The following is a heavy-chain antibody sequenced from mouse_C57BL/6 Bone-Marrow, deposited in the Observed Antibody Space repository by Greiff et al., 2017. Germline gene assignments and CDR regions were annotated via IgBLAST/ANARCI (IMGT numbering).Heavy chain of an antibody. V-gene: IGHV1-52*01. CDR1: GYTFTSYW. J-gene: IGHJ1*03. Sequence: QVQLQQPGAELVRPGSSVKLSCKASGYTFTSYWMHWVKQRPIQGLEWIGNIDPSDSETHYNQKFQDKATLTVDKSSSTAYMQLSSLTSEDAAAYYCGSRHWDFDVWGTGTTVTVSS. CDR2: IDPSDSET. CDR3: GSRHWDFDV.